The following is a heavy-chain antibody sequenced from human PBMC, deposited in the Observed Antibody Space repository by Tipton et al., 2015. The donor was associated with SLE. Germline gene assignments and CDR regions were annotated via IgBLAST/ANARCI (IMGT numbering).Heavy chain of an antibody. V-gene: IGHV4-34*01. D-gene: IGHD6-19*01. CDR3: ARDDYSSGWWGDYFDY. CDR2: INHSGST. Sequence: AGLVKPSETLSLTCAVYGGSFSGYYWSWIRQPPGKGLEWIGEINHSGSTNYNPSLKSRVTISVDTSKNQFSLKLSSVTAADTAVYYCARDDYSSGWWGDYFDYWGQGTLVTVSS. J-gene: IGHJ4*02. CDR1: GGSFSGYY.